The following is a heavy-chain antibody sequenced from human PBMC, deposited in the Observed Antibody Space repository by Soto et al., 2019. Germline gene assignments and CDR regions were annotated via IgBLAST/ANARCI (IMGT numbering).Heavy chain of an antibody. J-gene: IGHJ4*02. CDR2: IYYSGST. Sequence: TLSLTCTVSGGSISSYYWSWIRQPPGKGLEWIGYIYYSGSTNYNPSLKSRVTISVDTSKNQFSLKLSSVTAADTAVYYCARVETGYSSSWYYFDYWGQGTLVTVSS. V-gene: IGHV4-59*01. D-gene: IGHD6-13*01. CDR1: GGSISSYY. CDR3: ARVETGYSSSWYYFDY.